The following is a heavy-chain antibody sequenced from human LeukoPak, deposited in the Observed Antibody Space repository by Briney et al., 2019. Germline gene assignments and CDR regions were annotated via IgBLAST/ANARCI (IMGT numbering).Heavy chain of an antibody. D-gene: IGHD4-11*01. J-gene: IGHJ5*01. CDR2: IKQDGSEK. V-gene: IGHV3-7*01. CDR3: AKEGAYPIVTYDS. Sequence: PGGSLRLSCAASGFTFSNYWMNWVRQAPGKGLEWVASIKQDGSEKYFVDSVKGRFTISRDNAKNSLYLQMNSLRAEDTAVYYCAKEGAYPIVTYDSWGQGTLVTVYS. CDR1: GFTFSNYW.